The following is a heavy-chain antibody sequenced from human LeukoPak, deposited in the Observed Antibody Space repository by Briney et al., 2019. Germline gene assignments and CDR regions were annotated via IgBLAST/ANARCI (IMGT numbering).Heavy chain of an antibody. Sequence: PGGSLRLSCAASGFTFSSNYMAWVRQAPGKGLEWVSVIYNGGSTKYGDSAKDRFTISRDNSKNTLYLQMSSLRVEGTALYYCVKEAAFYDHWGPGTLVTVSS. J-gene: IGHJ4*02. CDR2: IYNGGST. CDR1: GFTFSSNY. D-gene: IGHD6-13*01. V-gene: IGHV3-66*01. CDR3: VKEAAFYDH.